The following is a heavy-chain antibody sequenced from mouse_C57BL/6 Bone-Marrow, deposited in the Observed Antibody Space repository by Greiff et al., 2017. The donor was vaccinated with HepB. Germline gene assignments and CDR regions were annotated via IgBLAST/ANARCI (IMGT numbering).Heavy chain of an antibody. J-gene: IGHJ2*01. CDR3: ADYGNYVRGYYFDY. CDR2: INPSTGGT. CDR1: GYSFTGYY. D-gene: IGHD2-1*01. V-gene: IGHV1-42*01. Sequence: VQLQQSGPELVKPGASVKISCKASGYSFTGYYMNWVKQSPEKSLEWIGEINPSTGGTTYNQKFKAKATLTVDKSSSTAYMQLKSLTSEDSAVYYCADYGNYVRGYYFDYWGQGTTLTVSS.